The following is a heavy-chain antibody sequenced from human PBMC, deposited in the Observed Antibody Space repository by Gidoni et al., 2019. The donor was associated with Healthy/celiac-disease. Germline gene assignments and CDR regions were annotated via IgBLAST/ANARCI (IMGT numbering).Heavy chain of an antibody. CDR3: ARDGALRFLEWEPRAMDV. CDR2: ISSSSSTI. CDR1: GFTFSSYS. Sequence: EVQLVESGGGLVQPGGSLRLSCAASGFTFSSYSMNWVRQAPGKGLEWVSYISSSSSTIYYADSVKGRFTISRDNAKNSLYLQMNSLRDEDTAVYYCARDGALRFLEWEPRAMDVWGQGTTVTVSS. D-gene: IGHD3-3*01. V-gene: IGHV3-48*02. J-gene: IGHJ6*02.